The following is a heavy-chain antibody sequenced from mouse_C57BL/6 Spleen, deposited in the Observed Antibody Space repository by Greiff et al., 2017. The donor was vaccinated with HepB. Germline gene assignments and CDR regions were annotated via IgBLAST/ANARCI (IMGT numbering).Heavy chain of an antibody. V-gene: IGHV1-59*01. CDR1: GYTFTSYW. J-gene: IGHJ4*01. CDR2: IDPSDSYT. Sequence: VQLQQPGAELVRPGTSVKLSCKASGYTFTSYWMHWVKQRPGQGLEWIGVIDPSDSYTNYNQKFKGKATLTVDTSSSTAYMQLSSLTSEDSAVYYCARWGPYAMDYWGQGTSVTVSS. CDR3: ARWGPYAMDY.